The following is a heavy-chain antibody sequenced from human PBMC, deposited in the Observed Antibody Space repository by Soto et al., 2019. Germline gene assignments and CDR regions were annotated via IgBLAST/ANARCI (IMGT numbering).Heavy chain of an antibody. J-gene: IGHJ3*02. CDR2: INAGNGNT. CDR3: ARAVEMSGTTIAAFDI. V-gene: IGHV1-3*01. CDR1: GYTFTSYS. D-gene: IGHD1-7*01. Sequence: ASVKVSCKASGYTFTSYSIHWVRQAPGQRLEWMGWINAGNGNTKYSQKFQGRVTITRDTSASTAYMELSSLRSEDTTVYYCARAVEMSGTTIAAFDIWGQGTMVTVSS.